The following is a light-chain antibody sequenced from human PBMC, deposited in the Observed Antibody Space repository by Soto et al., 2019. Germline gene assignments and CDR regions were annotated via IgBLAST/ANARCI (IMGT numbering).Light chain of an antibody. CDR1: QSVSSY. V-gene: IGKV3-11*01. Sequence: EIVLTQSPATLSLSPVERATLSFRASQSVSSYLAWYQPTPGQAPRLLIYDASNRATGVPARFSGSGSGTDFTLTISRLEPEDFAVYYCQQYGSSGTCGQGTKGDI. J-gene: IGKJ1*01. CDR2: DAS. CDR3: QQYGSSGT.